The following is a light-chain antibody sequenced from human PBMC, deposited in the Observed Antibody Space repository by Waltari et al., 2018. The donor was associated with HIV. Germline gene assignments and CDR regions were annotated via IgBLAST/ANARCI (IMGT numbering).Light chain of an antibody. CDR3: QVWDGTPAYYV. Sequence: SYELSQPPSVSVALGQTARITCGGDDIGSKTVHWYRQKPGQAPVLVIYRDNNRPSGFPWRFSGSNPGDTATLTISRAQAGDEADYYCQVWDGTPAYYVFATGTKVTVL. V-gene: IGLV3-9*01. J-gene: IGLJ1*01. CDR2: RDN. CDR1: DIGSKT.